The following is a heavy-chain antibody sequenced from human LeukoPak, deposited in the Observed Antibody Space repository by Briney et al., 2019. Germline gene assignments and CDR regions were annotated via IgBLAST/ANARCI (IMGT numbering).Heavy chain of an antibody. CDR1: AFTFSSDA. J-gene: IGHJ5*02. D-gene: IGHD1-14*01. V-gene: IGHV3-23*01. Sequence: PGGSPRLSCTSSAFTFSSDAMTWVRQAPGKGLEWVSSITGSGDGTYYADSVRGRFTISRDNSKNTLYLQMNSLRAEDTAVYYCANKPAGFDPWGQGTLVTVSS. CDR3: ANKPAGFDP. CDR2: ITGSGDGT.